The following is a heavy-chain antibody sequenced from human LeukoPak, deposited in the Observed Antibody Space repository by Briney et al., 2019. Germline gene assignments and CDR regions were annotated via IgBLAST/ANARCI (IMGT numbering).Heavy chain of an antibody. J-gene: IGHJ6*03. CDR2: IYYSGST. CDR1: GGSISSSSYY. CDR3: ASLFSNYYGSGRYQTYNYYYYMDV. Sequence: SETLSLTCTVSGGSISSSSYYWGWIRQPPGKGLEWIGSIYYSGSTYYNPSLKSRVTISVDTSKNQFSLKLSSVTAADTAVYYCASLFSNYYGSGRYQTYNYYYYMDVWGKGTTVTISS. V-gene: IGHV4-39*07. D-gene: IGHD3-10*01.